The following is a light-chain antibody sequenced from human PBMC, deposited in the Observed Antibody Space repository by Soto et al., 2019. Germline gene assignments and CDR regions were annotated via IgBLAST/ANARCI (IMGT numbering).Light chain of an antibody. J-gene: IGLJ1*01. CDR1: SSDVGGYNY. Sequence: QSALTQPASVSGSPGQSITISCTGTSSDVGGYNYVSWYQQHPGKAPKLMIYEVSNRPSGVSNRFSGSKSGNTASLTISGLQAEDEADYYCSSYTSSSTSYRFGTGTKLTVL. V-gene: IGLV2-14*01. CDR3: SSYTSSSTSYR. CDR2: EVS.